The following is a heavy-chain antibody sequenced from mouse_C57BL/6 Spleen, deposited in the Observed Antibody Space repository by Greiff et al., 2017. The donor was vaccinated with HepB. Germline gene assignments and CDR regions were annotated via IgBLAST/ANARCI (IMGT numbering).Heavy chain of an antibody. J-gene: IGHJ4*01. CDR3: ARDQFTTVEAMDY. Sequence: VQLQQSGAELVKPGASVKLSCKASGYTFTSYWMHWVKQRPGRGLEWIGRIDPNSGGTKYNEKFKSKATLTVDKPSSTAYMQLSSLTSEDAAVYYCARDQFTTVEAMDYWGQGTSVTVSS. V-gene: IGHV1-72*01. D-gene: IGHD6-1*01. CDR2: IDPNSGGT. CDR1: GYTFTSYW.